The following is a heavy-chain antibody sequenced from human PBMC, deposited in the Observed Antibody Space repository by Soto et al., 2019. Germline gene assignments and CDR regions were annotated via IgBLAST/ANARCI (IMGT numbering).Heavy chain of an antibody. CDR1: GYSFSSHY. Sequence: QVQLVQSGAEVKKPGASVRVSCRASGYSFSSHYMHWVKQGPGQGLEWLGIINPTAGSTTYAQKFQGRITLAAETDTKTVYRELRSLQSAGTARDYCARSCTYYGGNLDLWGQGTLVSVSA. D-gene: IGHD3-10*01. CDR2: INPTAGST. CDR3: ARSCTYYGGNLDL. J-gene: IGHJ5*02. V-gene: IGHV1-46*01.